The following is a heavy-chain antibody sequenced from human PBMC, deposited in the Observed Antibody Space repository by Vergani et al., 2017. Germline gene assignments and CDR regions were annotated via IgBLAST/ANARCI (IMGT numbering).Heavy chain of an antibody. CDR3: AFPYCSSTSCYRI. CDR1: GFTFSSYS. D-gene: IGHD2-2*02. J-gene: IGHJ4*02. V-gene: IGHV3-21*01. CDR2: ISSSSSYI. Sequence: EVQLVESGGGLVKRGGSLRLSCAASGFTFSSYSMNWVRQAPGKGLEWVSSISSSSSYIYYADSVKGRFTISRDNAKNSLYLQMNSLRAEDTAVYYCAFPYCSSTSCYRIWGQGTLVSVSS.